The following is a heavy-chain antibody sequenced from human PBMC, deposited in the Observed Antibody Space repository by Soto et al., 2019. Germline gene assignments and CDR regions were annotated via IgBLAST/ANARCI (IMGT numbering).Heavy chain of an antibody. J-gene: IGHJ6*02. CDR3: AKDLYAVSSSYYGMDV. D-gene: IGHD6-6*01. CDR1: GLTFSSYE. V-gene: IGHV3-30*18. CDR2: ISYDGSNK. Sequence: PGGSLRLSCAASGLTFSSYEMNWVRQAPGKGLEWVAVISYDGSNKYYADSVKGRFTISRDNSKNTLYLQMNSLRAEDTAVYYCAKDLYAVSSSYYGMDVWGRGTTVTVSS.